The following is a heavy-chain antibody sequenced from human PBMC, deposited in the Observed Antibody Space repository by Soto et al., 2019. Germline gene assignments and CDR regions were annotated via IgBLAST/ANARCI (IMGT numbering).Heavy chain of an antibody. CDR3: ARVFGYSSGWLDY. V-gene: IGHV4-59*02. J-gene: IGHJ4*02. Sequence: ASETLSLTCSFSGDSVTSHYLTWIRQSPEKGLEWIGYIYYTGISYYNPSLKSRVTISVDTSKNQFSLKLSSVTAADTAVYYCARVFGYSSGWLDYWGQGTLVTVSS. CDR2: IYYTGIS. CDR1: GDSVTSHY. D-gene: IGHD6-19*01.